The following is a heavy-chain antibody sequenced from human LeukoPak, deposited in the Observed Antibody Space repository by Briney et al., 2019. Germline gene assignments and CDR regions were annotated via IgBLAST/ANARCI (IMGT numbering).Heavy chain of an antibody. CDR3: ARDFNWAFDF. V-gene: IGHV3-30*03. J-gene: IGHJ4*02. Sequence: PGRSLRLSCAASGFTFDDYAMHWVRQAPGKGLEWVAVISYDGSNKYYADSVKGRFTISRDNSKNTLYLQMNSLRAEDTAVYYCARDFNWAFDFWGQGILVTVSS. CDR1: GFTFDDYA. D-gene: IGHD1-1*01. CDR2: ISYDGSNK.